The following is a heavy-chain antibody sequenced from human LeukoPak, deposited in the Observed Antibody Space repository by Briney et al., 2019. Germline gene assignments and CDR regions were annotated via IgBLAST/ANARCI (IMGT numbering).Heavy chain of an antibody. CDR3: ARLVGATDYYYYGMDV. V-gene: IGHV1-2*02. Sequence: ASVTVSCTASGYTFTGYYMHWGREGPGQGHGWKGWINPNSGGTNYAQKFQGRVTMTRDTSISTAYMELSRLRSDDTAVYYCARLVGATDYYYYGMDVWGQGTTVTVSS. J-gene: IGHJ6*02. D-gene: IGHD1-26*01. CDR2: INPNSGGT. CDR1: GYTFTGYY.